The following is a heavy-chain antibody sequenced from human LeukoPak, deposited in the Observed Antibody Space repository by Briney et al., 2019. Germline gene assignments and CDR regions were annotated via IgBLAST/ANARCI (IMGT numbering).Heavy chain of an antibody. J-gene: IGHJ4*02. V-gene: IGHV3-30*04. D-gene: IGHD3-22*01. CDR2: ISYDGSNK. CDR3: ARDTHYYYDSSGYLLL. Sequence: GGSLRLSCAASGFTFSSYAMHWGRQAPGKGLEWGAVISYDGSNKYYADSVKGRFTISRDNSKNTLYLQMNSLRAEDTAVYYCARDTHYYYDSSGYLLLWGQGTLVTVSS. CDR1: GFTFSSYA.